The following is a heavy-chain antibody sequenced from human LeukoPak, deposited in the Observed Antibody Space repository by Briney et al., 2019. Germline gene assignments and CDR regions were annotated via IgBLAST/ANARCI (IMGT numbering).Heavy chain of an antibody. J-gene: IGHJ6*02. D-gene: IGHD6-19*01. V-gene: IGHV4-31*03. CDR2: IYYSGST. CDR1: GGSISSGGYY. Sequence: SSETLSLTCTVSGGSISSGGYYWSWIRQHPGKGLEWIGYIYYSGSTYYNPSLKSRVTISVDTSKNQFSLKLSSVTAADTAVYYCARGASSGWYYPGYYYYYGMDVWGQGTTVTVSS. CDR3: ARGASSGWYYPGYYYYYGMDV.